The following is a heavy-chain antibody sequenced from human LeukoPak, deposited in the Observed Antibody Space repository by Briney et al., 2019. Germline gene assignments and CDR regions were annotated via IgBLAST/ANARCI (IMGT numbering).Heavy chain of an antibody. V-gene: IGHV4-30-4*08. D-gene: IGHD7-27*01. J-gene: IGHJ4*02. Sequence: SETLSLTCTVSGGSISSGDYYWSWIPPPPGKGLEWIGYSYYSGGTYYNPSLKRRVTISVDTSKNQFSQKLSSVTAAVTAVYYCARVFMGIDYWGQGTLVTVSS. CDR3: ARVFMGIDY. CDR1: GGSISSGDYY. CDR2: SYYSGGT.